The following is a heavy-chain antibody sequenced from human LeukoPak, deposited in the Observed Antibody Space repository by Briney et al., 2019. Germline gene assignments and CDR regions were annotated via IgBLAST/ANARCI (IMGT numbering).Heavy chain of an antibody. Sequence: GGSLRLSCAASGFTFSSYAMHWVRQAPGKGLEWVAVISYDGSNKYYADSVKGRFTISRDNSKNTLFLQMNILRAEDTAVYYCARAAYDSSGYLTLWGQGTLVAVSS. CDR3: ARAAYDSSGYLTL. CDR2: ISYDGSNK. CDR1: GFTFSSYA. J-gene: IGHJ4*02. D-gene: IGHD3-22*01. V-gene: IGHV3-30-3*01.